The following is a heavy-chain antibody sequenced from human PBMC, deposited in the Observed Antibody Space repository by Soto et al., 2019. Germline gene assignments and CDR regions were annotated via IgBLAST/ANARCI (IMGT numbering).Heavy chain of an antibody. CDR2: IYWDDDK. J-gene: IGHJ5*02. V-gene: IGHV2-5*02. CDR1: GFSLSTSGVG. D-gene: IGHD4-17*01. CDR3: AHRGYGDYVSGFDP. Sequence: QITLKESGPPLVKPTHTLTLTCTFSGFSLSTSGVGVGWIRQPPGKALEWLALIYWDDDKRYSPSLKSRLTITKDTSKNQVVLTMTNMDPVDTATYYCAHRGYGDYVSGFDPWGQGTLVTVSS.